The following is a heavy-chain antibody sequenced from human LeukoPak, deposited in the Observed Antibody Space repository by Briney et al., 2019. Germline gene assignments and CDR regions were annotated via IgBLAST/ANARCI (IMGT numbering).Heavy chain of an antibody. CDR2: IKQDGSEK. J-gene: IGHJ4*02. CDR3: ARDGGYYFDY. Sequence: GRSLRLSCAASGFTFSSYAMSWVRQAPGKGLEWVANIKQDGSEKYYVDSVKGRFTISRDNAKNSLYLQMNSLRAEDTAVYYCARDGGYYFDYWGQGTLVTVSS. CDR1: GFTFSSYA. V-gene: IGHV3-7*01. D-gene: IGHD3-16*01.